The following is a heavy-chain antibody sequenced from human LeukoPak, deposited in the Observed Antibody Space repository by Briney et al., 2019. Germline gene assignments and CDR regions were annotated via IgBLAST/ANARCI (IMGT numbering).Heavy chain of an antibody. CDR2: IIPISGTA. CDR1: GGTFSSYA. J-gene: IGHJ4*02. Sequence: SVKVSCKASGGTFSSYAISWVRQAPGQGLEWMGRIIPISGTANYAQKFQGRVTITTDESTSTAYMELSSLRSEDTAVYYCAGENCTNGVCRFDYWGQGTLVTVSS. V-gene: IGHV1-69*05. CDR3: AGENCTNGVCRFDY. D-gene: IGHD2-8*01.